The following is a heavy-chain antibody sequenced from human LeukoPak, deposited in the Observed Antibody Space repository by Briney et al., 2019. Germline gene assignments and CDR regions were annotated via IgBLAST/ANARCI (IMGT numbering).Heavy chain of an antibody. CDR1: GGTFSSYA. CDR3: ARDTISGSYFDY. V-gene: IGHV1-69*05. J-gene: IGHJ4*02. Sequence: ASVKVSCKASGGTFSSYAISWVRQAPGQGLEWMGGIIPIFGTANHAQKFQGRVTITTDESTSTAYMELSSLRSEDTAVYYCARDTISGSYFDYWGQGTLVTVSS. CDR2: IIPIFGTA. D-gene: IGHD1-26*01.